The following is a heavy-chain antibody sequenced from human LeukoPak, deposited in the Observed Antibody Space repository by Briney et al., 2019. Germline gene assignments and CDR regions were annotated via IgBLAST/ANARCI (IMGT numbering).Heavy chain of an antibody. CDR1: GFTFSSYG. J-gene: IGHJ4*02. D-gene: IGHD6-13*01. Sequence: PGGSLRLSCAASGFTFSSYGMHWVRQAPGKGLEWVAVISYDGSNKYYADSVKGRFTISGDNSKNTLYLQMNSLRAEDTAVYYCAKRAGEQQLVFDYWGQGTLVTVSS. V-gene: IGHV3-30*18. CDR3: AKRAGEQQLVFDY. CDR2: ISYDGSNK.